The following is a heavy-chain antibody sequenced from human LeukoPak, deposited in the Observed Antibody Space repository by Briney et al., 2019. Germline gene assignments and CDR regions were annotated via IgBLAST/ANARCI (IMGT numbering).Heavy chain of an antibody. CDR1: GFHFSRYG. J-gene: IGHJ3*02. D-gene: IGHD3-10*01. V-gene: IGHV3-33*01. CDR2: IWYDGSNL. CDR3: ARDKNYYGSGSPSLDAFDI. Sequence: PGGSLRLSCPGSGFHFSRYGMHWVRQAPGKGLEWVALIWYDGSNLYYADSVKGRFTISKDSSKNTLYLHMNSLRAEDTAVYYCARDKNYYGSGSPSLDAFDIWGQGTMVTVSS.